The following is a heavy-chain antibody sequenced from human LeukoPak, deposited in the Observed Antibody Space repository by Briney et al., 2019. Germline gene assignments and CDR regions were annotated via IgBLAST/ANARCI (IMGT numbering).Heavy chain of an antibody. CDR2: INPKSGGT. Sequence: ASVKVSCKASGYTFTNHYMHWVRQAPGRGLEWMGRINPKSGGTSYAQKFEGGVTMTRDTSISTVYMELSRLTSDDTAMYYCATGILTGFDNWGQGTLVTVSS. CDR3: ATGILTGFDN. V-gene: IGHV1-2*06. D-gene: IGHD3-9*01. CDR1: GYTFTNHY. J-gene: IGHJ4*02.